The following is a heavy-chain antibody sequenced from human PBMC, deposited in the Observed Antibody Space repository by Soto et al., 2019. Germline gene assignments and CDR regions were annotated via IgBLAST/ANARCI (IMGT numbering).Heavy chain of an antibody. J-gene: IGHJ6*03. CDR2: IYSSGIT. D-gene: IGHD3-10*01. V-gene: IGHV4-59*01. Sequence: SETLSLTCTVSGGSISSYYWSWIRQPPGKGLEWIGYIYSSGITHYHPSLKSRVTISVDTSKNQFSLILTSVTAADTAVYYCARDQELRGTGWAYYYMDVWGKGTKVTVSS. CDR3: ARDQELRGTGWAYYYMDV. CDR1: GGSISSYY.